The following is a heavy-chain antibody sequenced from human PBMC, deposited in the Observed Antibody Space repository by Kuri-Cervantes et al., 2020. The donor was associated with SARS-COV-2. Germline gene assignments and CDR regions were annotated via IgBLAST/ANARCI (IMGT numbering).Heavy chain of an antibody. J-gene: IGHJ4*02. CDR1: GFSVTSGSYY. Sequence: SETLSLTCSVSGFSVTSGSYYWSWLRQSPGEGLEWIGYIYYGGSTTYNPALKSRVTISIDMTNNQFFLNLKGASAADTAVYYCARGFWTGFLFDSWGQGSLVTVSS. CDR2: IYYGGST. D-gene: IGHD3/OR15-3a*01. V-gene: IGHV4-61*01. CDR3: ARGFWTGFLFDS.